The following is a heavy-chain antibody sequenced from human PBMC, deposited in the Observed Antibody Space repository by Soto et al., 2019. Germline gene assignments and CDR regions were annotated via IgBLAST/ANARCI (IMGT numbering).Heavy chain of an antibody. V-gene: IGHV3-74*01. J-gene: IGHJ4*02. Sequence: EVPLVESGGGLVQPGGSLRLSCVASGFTFSSYWMHWVRQVPGKGLVWVSRINSDGTDTVYADSVKGRFTISRDNAKNTLYVHMTSLRAEDTAVYYCTRGLENFSYFDYWGQGNLVTVSS. CDR2: INSDGTDT. D-gene: IGHD1-7*01. CDR3: TRGLENFSYFDY. CDR1: GFTFSSYW.